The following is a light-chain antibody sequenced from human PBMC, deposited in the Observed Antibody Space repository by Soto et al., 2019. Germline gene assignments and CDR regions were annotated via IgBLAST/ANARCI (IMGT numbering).Light chain of an antibody. CDR2: DAS. V-gene: IGKV3-11*01. J-gene: IGKJ2*01. CDR1: QCVSSY. CDR3: QQRSNWPHT. Sequence: EIVLTQSPATLSLSPGERATLSCRASQCVSSYLAWYQHKPGQAPRLLIYDASNRATGIPARFSGSGSGTDFTLTISSLEPEDFAVYYCQQRSNWPHTFGPGTKLEIK.